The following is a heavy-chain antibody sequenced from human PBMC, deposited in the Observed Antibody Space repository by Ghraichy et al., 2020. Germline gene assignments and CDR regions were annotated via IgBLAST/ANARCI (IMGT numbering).Heavy chain of an antibody. J-gene: IGHJ6*03. V-gene: IGHV3-30*02. CDR2: VYYNGGNQ. CDR3: AKDRGETVHGYYMDV. D-gene: IGHD4-17*01. CDR1: GFTFSDHG. Sequence: GGSLRLSCATSGFTFSDHGMHWVRQAPGKGLEWVAFVYYNGGNQHYSDSVKGRFTISRDNTKSTLFLQMNSLRPEDTAVYYCAKDRGETVHGYYMDVWGKGTAVSVTS.